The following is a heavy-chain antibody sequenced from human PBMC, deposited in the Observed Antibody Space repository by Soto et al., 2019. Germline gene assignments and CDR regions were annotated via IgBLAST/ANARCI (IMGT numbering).Heavy chain of an antibody. V-gene: IGHV4-59*02. D-gene: IGHD3-22*01. CDR1: GGSVSSYY. Sequence: PSETLSLTCTVSGGSVSSYYWSWIRQPPGKGLEWIGYIYYSGSTNYNPSLKSRVTISVDTSKNQFSLKLSSVTAADTAVYYCARFGHSGGYFPSYFDSWGQGTLVTVSS. CDR3: ARFGHSGGYFPSYFDS. CDR2: IYYSGST. J-gene: IGHJ4*02.